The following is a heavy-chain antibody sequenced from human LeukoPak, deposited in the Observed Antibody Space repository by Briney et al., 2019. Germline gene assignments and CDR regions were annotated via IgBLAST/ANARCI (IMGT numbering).Heavy chain of an antibody. D-gene: IGHD2-2*01. CDR3: AGQVVPAATDVDDAFDI. V-gene: IGHV4-39*01. CDR1: GGSISSSSYY. Sequence: SETLSLTCSVSGGSISSSSYYWGWIRQPPGKGLEWIGSIYYSGSTYYNPSLKSRVTISVDTSKNQFSLKLSSVTAADTAAYYCAGQVVPAATDVDDAFDIWGQGTMVTVSS. J-gene: IGHJ3*02. CDR2: IYYSGST.